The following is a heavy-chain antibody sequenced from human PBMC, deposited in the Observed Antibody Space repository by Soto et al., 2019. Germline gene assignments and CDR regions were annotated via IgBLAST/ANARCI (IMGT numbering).Heavy chain of an antibody. CDR3: ARDRDDYCSGNYYNRIDF. CDR2: IIPLFGTP. V-gene: IGHV1-69*01. D-gene: IGHD3-10*01. CDR1: GGIFSTYA. J-gene: IGHJ4*02. Sequence: QVQLVQSGAEVKKPGSSVEVSCKASGGIFSTYAISWLRKAPGQGLEWMGGIIPLFGTPNYAQRFQGRVTITADESTSTAYMELSRLRSEDTAVYYCARDRDDYCSGNYYNRIDFWGQGTLVTVSS.